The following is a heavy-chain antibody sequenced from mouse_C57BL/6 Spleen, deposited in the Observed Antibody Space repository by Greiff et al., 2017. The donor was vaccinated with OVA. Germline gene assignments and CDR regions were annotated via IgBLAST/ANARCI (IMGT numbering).Heavy chain of an antibody. CDR3: ARRGYYDSPWFAY. CDR1: GYTFTSYW. J-gene: IGHJ3*01. CDR2: IDPSDSET. Sequence: VQLQQPGAELVRPGSSVKLSCKASGYTFTSYWMHWVKQRPIQGLEWIGNIDPSDSETHYNQKFKDKATLTVEKSSSTAYMQLSSLTSEDSAVYYCARRGYYDSPWFAYWGQGTLVTVSA. V-gene: IGHV1-52*01. D-gene: IGHD2-4*01.